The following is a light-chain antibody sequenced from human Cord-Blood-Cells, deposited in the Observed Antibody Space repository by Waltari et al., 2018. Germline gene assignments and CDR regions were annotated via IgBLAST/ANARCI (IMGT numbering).Light chain of an antibody. Sequence: SALTPPPSASGSPGQPVTISCTGTRSDVGGYNYVSWYQQHPGKAPKLMIYEVSKWPSGVPDRFSGSKSGNTASLTVSGLQAEDEADYYCSSYAGSNYVFGTGTKVTVL. J-gene: IGLJ1*01. CDR1: RSDVGGYNY. V-gene: IGLV2-8*01. CDR3: SSYAGSNYV. CDR2: EVS.